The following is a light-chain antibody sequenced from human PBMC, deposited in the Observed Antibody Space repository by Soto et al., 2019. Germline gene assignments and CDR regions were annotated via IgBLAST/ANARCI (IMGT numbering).Light chain of an antibody. J-gene: IGKJ1*01. CDR3: QQYGSSGT. Sequence: EMGLRQSPGTLSLPTGERATLSFRASQSVSNNYLAWYQQKPGQAPRLLIYGASNRATGIPDRFSGSGSGTDFTLTISRLEPEDFAVYYCQQYGSSGTFGQGTKVDI. V-gene: IGKV3-20*01. CDR2: GAS. CDR1: QSVSNNY.